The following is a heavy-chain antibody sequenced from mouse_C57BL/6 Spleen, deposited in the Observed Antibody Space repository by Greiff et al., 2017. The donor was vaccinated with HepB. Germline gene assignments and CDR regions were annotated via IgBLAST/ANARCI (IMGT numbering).Heavy chain of an antibody. CDR2: ISSGSSTI. J-gene: IGHJ1*03. CDR1: GFTFSDYG. D-gene: IGHD1-1*01. V-gene: IGHV5-17*01. CDR3: ARGTTVPSYWYFDV. Sequence: EVQLQESGGGLVKPGGSLKLSCAASGFTFSDYGMHWVRQAPEKGLEWVAYISSGSSTIYYADTVKGRFTISRDNAKNTLFLQMTSLRSEDTAMYYCARGTTVPSYWYFDVWGTGTTVTVSS.